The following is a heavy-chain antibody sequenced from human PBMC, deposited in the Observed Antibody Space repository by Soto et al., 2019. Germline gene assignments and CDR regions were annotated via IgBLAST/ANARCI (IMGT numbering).Heavy chain of an antibody. V-gene: IGHV1-18*01. Sequence: ASVKVSCKASGYTFTSYGISWVRQAPGQGLEWMGWISAYNGNTNYAQKLQGRVTMTTDTSTSTAYMELGSLGSDDTAVYYCARATTYYYGSGSYYNSHLGQASWFDPWGQGTLVTVSS. D-gene: IGHD3-10*01. J-gene: IGHJ5*02. CDR1: GYTFTSYG. CDR3: ARATTYYYGSGSYYNSHLGQASWFDP. CDR2: ISAYNGNT.